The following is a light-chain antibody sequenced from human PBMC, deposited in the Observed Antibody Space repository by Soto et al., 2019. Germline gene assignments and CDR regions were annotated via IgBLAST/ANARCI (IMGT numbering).Light chain of an antibody. J-gene: IGLJ3*02. CDR3: QVWDISSGHVV. Sequence: SYELTQPPSVSVAPGKTASVACGGSNIGSKSVHWYQKKSGQAPVLVMYYDSERPSGIPERFSGSNSGNTATLTISRVEAGDEADYYCQVWDISSGHVVFGGGTQLNVL. CDR1: NIGSKS. V-gene: IGLV3-21*01. CDR2: YDS.